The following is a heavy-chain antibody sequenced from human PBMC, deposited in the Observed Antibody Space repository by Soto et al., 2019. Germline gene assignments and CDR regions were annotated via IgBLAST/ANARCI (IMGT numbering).Heavy chain of an antibody. CDR2: ISHDGSDE. Sequence: QVQLFESGGGVVQPGRSLRLSCAASGFAFSNYAFHWVRQAPGRGLEWVAVISHDGSDEFYAGSVKGRFIVSRDNSKSTVSLHMNSLSGADTGIYFCARSAGLLWFGESSSHGLDVWGQGTTVAVSS. V-gene: IGHV3-30-3*01. D-gene: IGHD3-10*01. J-gene: IGHJ6*01. CDR1: GFAFSNYA. CDR3: ARSAGLLWFGESSSHGLDV.